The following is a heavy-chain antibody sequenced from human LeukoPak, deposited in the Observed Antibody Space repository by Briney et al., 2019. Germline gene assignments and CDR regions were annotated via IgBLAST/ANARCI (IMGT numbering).Heavy chain of an antibody. CDR3: GLIPGLGN. D-gene: IGHD7-27*01. Sequence: PGGSLRLSCAASGFTFSSYDMHWVRQAPGKGLEWVAVISYDGSNKYYADSVKGRFTISRDNSKNTLYLQMNSLTAEDTAVYYCGLIPGLGNWGQGTLVIVSS. J-gene: IGHJ4*02. CDR2: ISYDGSNK. CDR1: GFTFSSYD. V-gene: IGHV3-30*14.